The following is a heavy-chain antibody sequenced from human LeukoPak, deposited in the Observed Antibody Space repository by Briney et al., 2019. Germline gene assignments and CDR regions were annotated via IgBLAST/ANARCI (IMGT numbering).Heavy chain of an antibody. CDR1: GGSISSDSHY. V-gene: IGHV4-61*02. CDR2: IFTSGNT. Sequence: PSETLSLTCTVSGGSISSDSHYWSWIRQPAGKRLEWIGRIFTSGNTNYNPSLKSRVTMSVDTSKNQFSLKLSSVTAADTAVYYCARDYYDSSGYSLDAFDIWGQGTMVTVSS. D-gene: IGHD3-22*01. CDR3: ARDYYDSSGYSLDAFDI. J-gene: IGHJ3*02.